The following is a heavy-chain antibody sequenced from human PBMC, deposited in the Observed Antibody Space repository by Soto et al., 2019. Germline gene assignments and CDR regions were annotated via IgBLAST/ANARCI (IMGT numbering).Heavy chain of an antibody. V-gene: IGHV3-74*01. J-gene: IGHJ2*01. CDR3: ASSLRSVWSVGYVDR. CDR2: ISSDGSTT. D-gene: IGHD6-19*01. Sequence: EVQLVESGGALVQPGGSLRLSCAASGFTFSNFWMHWVRQAPGKGLVWVSRISSDGSTTSYADSVRGRFTISRDNAKNRLDRQTNRRRADDTAVYYCASSLRSVWSVGYVDRWGRGPLVTVS. CDR1: GFTFSNFW.